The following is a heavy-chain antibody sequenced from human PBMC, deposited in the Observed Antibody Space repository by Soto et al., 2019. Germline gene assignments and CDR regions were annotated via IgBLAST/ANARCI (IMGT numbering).Heavy chain of an antibody. J-gene: IGHJ4*02. CDR2: IYYSGST. CDR3: ARHPRLESYRSSSDFDY. V-gene: IGHV4-39*01. D-gene: IGHD1-26*01. CDR1: GGSISSSSYY. Sequence: LSLTCTVSGGSISSSSYYWGWIRHPPGKGLEWIGSIYYSGSTYYNPSLKSRVTISVDTSKNQFSLKLSSVTAADTAVYYCARHPRLESYRSSSDFDYWGQGTLVTVSS.